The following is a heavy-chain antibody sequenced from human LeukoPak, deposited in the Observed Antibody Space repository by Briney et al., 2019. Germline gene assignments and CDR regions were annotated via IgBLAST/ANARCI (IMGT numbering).Heavy chain of an antibody. CDR2: ISYDGSNK. CDR3: AITSTVTTSLDY. CDR1: GFTFSSYA. J-gene: IGHJ4*02. D-gene: IGHD4-17*01. Sequence: GRSLRLSCAASGFTFSSYAMHWVRQAPGKGLEWVAVISYDGSNKYYADSVKGRFTISRDNAKNTLYLQMNSLRAEDTAVFYCAITSTVTTSLDYWGQGTLVTVSS. V-gene: IGHV3-30-3*01.